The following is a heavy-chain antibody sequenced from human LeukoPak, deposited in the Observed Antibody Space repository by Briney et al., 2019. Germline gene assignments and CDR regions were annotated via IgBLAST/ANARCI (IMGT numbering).Heavy chain of an antibody. CDR3: ARDLDYGGNWAPLGY. CDR1: GFTFSSYG. V-gene: IGHV3-33*01. D-gene: IGHD4-23*01. Sequence: PGGSLRLSCAASGFTFSSYGMHWVRQAPGKGLEWVAVIWYDGSNKYYADSVKGRFTISRDNSKNTLYLQMNSLRAEDTAVYYCARDLDYGGNWAPLGYWGQGTLVTVSS. J-gene: IGHJ4*02. CDR2: IWYDGSNK.